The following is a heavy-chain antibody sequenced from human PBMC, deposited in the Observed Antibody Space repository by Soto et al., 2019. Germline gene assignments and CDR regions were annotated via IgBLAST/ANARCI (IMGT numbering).Heavy chain of an antibody. J-gene: IGHJ6*02. CDR2: IKSKTDGGTT. CDR1: GFTFSNAW. V-gene: IGHV3-15*07. D-gene: IGHD2-2*01. Sequence: PGGSLRLSCAASGFTFSNAWMNWVRQAPGKGLEWVGRIKSKTDGGTTDYAAPVKGRFTISRDDSKSTLYLQMNSLKTEDTAVYYCTTYYCIRTSCYGNYYGMDGWGQGTKVTVAS. CDR3: TTYYCIRTSCYGNYYGMDG.